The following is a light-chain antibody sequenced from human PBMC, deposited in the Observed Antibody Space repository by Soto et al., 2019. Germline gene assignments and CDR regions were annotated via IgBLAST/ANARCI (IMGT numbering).Light chain of an antibody. CDR2: GVS. Sequence: QSALTQPASVSGSPGQSNTISCTGTSSDVGAYKYVSWYQQHPGKVPKLIIYGVSNRPSGVSNRFSGSKSGNTAFLTISGLQPEDEADYYCSSFTGTTTLDVFGTGTKLTVL. J-gene: IGLJ1*01. CDR3: SSFTGTTTLDV. V-gene: IGLV2-14*03. CDR1: SSDVGAYKY.